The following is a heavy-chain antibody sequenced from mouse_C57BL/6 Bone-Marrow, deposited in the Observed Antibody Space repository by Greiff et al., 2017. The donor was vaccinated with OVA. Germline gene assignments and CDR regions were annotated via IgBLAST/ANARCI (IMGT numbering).Heavy chain of an antibody. D-gene: IGHD2-1*01. Sequence: VKLMESGDALVKPGGSPKLSCAASGFTFSSYAICWVRQTPEKRLEWVAYISSGGDYIYYADTVKGRGTISRDNARNTRWLQMSSLKSEDAGRYYCTRDRGNYEDWFAYWGQGTLVTVSA. J-gene: IGHJ3*01. CDR2: ISSGGDYI. CDR3: TRDRGNYEDWFAY. CDR1: GFTFSSYA. V-gene: IGHV5-9-1*02.